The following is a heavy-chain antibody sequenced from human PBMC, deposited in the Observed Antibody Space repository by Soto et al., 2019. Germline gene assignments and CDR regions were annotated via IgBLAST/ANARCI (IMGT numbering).Heavy chain of an antibody. Sequence: QVQLVQSGAEVKKPGSSVKVSCKASGGTFSSYTISWVRQAPGQGLEWMGRIIPILGIANYAQKFQGRVTITADKSTSTAYMELSSLRSEDTAVYYCARDQYSRGWYLGAFDIWGQGTMVTVSS. CDR1: GGTFSSYT. D-gene: IGHD6-19*01. CDR2: IIPILGIA. J-gene: IGHJ3*02. CDR3: ARDQYSRGWYLGAFDI. V-gene: IGHV1-69*08.